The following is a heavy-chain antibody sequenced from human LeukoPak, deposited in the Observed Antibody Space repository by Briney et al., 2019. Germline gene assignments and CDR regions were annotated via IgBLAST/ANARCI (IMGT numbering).Heavy chain of an antibody. CDR3: AKAPGGGDCPDY. CDR1: GFTFSSYA. V-gene: IGHV3-23*01. J-gene: IGHJ4*02. CDR2: ISGSGSST. Sequence: GGSLRLSCAASGFTFSSYAMSWVRQAPGKGLEWVSAISGSGSSTYYADSVKGRFTISRDNSKNTLYLQMNSLRAEDTAVYYCAKAPGGGDCPDYWGQGTLVTVSS. D-gene: IGHD2-21*01.